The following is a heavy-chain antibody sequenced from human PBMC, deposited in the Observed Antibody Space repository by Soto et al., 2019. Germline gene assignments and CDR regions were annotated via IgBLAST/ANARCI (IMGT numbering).Heavy chain of an antibody. Sequence: GGSLRLSCAASGFTFSSYAMSWVRQAPGKGLEWVSAISGSGGSTYYADSVKGRFTISRDNSKNTLYLQMNSLRAEGTAVYYCAKDLRGVRAAIFDYWGQGTLVTVSS. CDR3: AKDLRGVRAAIFDY. J-gene: IGHJ4*02. CDR1: GFTFSSYA. V-gene: IGHV3-23*01. CDR2: ISGSGGST. D-gene: IGHD3-10*01.